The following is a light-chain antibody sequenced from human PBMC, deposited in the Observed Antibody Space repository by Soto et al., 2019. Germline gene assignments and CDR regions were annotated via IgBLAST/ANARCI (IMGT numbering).Light chain of an antibody. CDR1: QFIRTD. V-gene: IGKV1-6*01. CDR2: AGS. Sequence: AIQVTQSPSSLSASVGDRVTITCRASQFIRTDLAWYQQKPGEAPKLLVYAGSTLHSGVPSRFSGSGSDTDCTLTISSLQPEDFATYYGLQDYNYPYTFGQGTLLEIK. CDR3: LQDYNYPYT. J-gene: IGKJ2*01.